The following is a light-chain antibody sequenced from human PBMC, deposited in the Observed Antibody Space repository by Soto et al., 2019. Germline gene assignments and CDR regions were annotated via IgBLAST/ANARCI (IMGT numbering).Light chain of an antibody. CDR2: DXS. Sequence: IHMTQSLSTLAASLGAQVTLPXRPSQSCSRWFAWDQQQRGXAPKXXXYDXSSLESGGPSRLSGSGSGTEFTLTISSLQPDDFATYYCQQYNSYSRTFGQGTKVDIK. V-gene: IGKV1-5*01. J-gene: IGKJ1*01. CDR3: QQYNSYSRT. CDR1: QSCSRW.